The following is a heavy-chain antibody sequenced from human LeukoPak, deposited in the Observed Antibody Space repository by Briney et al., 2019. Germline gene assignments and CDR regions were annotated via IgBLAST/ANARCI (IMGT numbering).Heavy chain of an antibody. CDR1: GFTFRNYA. V-gene: IGHV3-23*01. D-gene: IGHD2-8*01. CDR2: ISAVGGNT. CDR3: AKGNGDFDH. J-gene: IGHJ4*02. Sequence: GGSLRFSCAASGFTFRNYAMNWVRQAPGRGLQWVSSISAVGGNTYYADSVKGRFTISRDDSKNTLYLQMNSLRAEDTAVYFCAKGNGDFDHWGQGTLVTVFS.